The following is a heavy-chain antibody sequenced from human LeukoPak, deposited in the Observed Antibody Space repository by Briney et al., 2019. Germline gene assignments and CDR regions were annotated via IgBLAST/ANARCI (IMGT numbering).Heavy chain of an antibody. CDR3: ARGHYTYSSSWYQLGFDY. CDR2: INHSGST. Sequence: SETLSLTCAVYGGSFSGYYWSWIRQPPGKGREWIGEINHSGSTNYNPSLKSRVTISVDTSKNQFSLKLSSVTAADTAVYYCARGHYTYSSSWYQLGFDYWGQGTLVTVSS. J-gene: IGHJ4*02. V-gene: IGHV4-34*01. CDR1: GGSFSGYY. D-gene: IGHD6-13*01.